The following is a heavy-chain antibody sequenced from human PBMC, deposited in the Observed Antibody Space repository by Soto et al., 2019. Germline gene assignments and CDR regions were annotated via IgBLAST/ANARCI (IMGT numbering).Heavy chain of an antibody. V-gene: IGHV6-1*01. CDR2: TYYRSKWYR. D-gene: IGHD4-17*01. J-gene: IGHJ4*02. CDR1: GDSVSSNNAA. CDR3: ARTNGYLDY. Sequence: PSQTLSLTCAISGDSVSSNNAAWNWIRQSPSRGLEWLGRTYYRSKWYREYAVSVKGRITINPDTSKNQFSLQLNSVAPEDAAVYYCARTNGYLDYWGQGILVTVSS.